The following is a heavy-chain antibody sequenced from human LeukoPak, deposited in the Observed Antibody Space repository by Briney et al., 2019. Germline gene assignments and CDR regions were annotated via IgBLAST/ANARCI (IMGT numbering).Heavy chain of an antibody. J-gene: IGHJ4*02. CDR3: ARDNGGYGPHYFDY. CDR1: GGSISSYY. V-gene: IGHV4-59*01. D-gene: IGHD4-17*01. Sequence: SETLSLTCTVSGGSISSYYWSWIRQPPGKGLEWIGYIYYSGSTNYNPSLKSRVTISVDTSKNRFSLKLSSVTAADTAVYYCARDNGGYGPHYFDYWGQGTLVTVSS. CDR2: IYYSGST.